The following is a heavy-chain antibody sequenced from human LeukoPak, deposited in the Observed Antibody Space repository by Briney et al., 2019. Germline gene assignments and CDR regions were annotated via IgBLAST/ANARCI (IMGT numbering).Heavy chain of an antibody. J-gene: IGHJ4*02. CDR2: ISSSSSTI. CDR3: ARDWSDTAVDY. D-gene: IGHD5-18*01. Sequence: GGSLRLSCAASGFTFSNAWMSWVRQAPGKGLEWVSYISSSSSTIYYADSVKGRFTISRDNAKNSLYLQMNSLRAEDTAVYYCARDWSDTAVDYWGQGTLVTVSS. V-gene: IGHV3-48*01. CDR1: GFTFSNAW.